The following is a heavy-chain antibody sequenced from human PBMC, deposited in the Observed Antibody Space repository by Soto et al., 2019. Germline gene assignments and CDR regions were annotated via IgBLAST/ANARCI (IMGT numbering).Heavy chain of an antibody. V-gene: IGHV3-73*01. CDR3: STAYV. CDR1: GFTFNGPA. Sequence: EVQLVESGGGLVQPGGSVKLSCAASGFTFNGPAIQWVRQASGKGLEWVGRIRNKANSYATVYAASMKSRFTISRDDSTNTAYLQMNSLKAEDSAVYYCSTAYVWGQGTLVTVPS. J-gene: IGHJ4*02. D-gene: IGHD3-16*01. CDR2: IRNKANSYAT.